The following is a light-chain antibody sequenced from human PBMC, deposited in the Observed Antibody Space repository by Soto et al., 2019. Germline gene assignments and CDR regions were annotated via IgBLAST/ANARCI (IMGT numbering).Light chain of an antibody. CDR1: QSVSSSY. J-gene: IGKJ3*01. CDR3: QQYGSSPPEIT. Sequence: EIVLTQSPGTLSLSPGERATLSCRASQSVSSSYLAWYQQKPGKAPRLLIYGASSRATGIPDRFSGSGSGTDFTLTISRLEPEDFAVYYCQQYGSSPPEITFGPGTKVDIK. CDR2: GAS. V-gene: IGKV3-20*01.